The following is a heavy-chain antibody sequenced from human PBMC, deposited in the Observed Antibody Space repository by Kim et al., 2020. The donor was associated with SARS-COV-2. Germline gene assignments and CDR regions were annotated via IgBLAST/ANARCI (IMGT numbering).Heavy chain of an antibody. J-gene: IGHJ4*02. Sequence: YPDTVKGRFTISRDNSKNTLYLQMNSRRAEDTAVYYCAKDGAGGSHHSDYWGQGTLVTVSS. V-gene: IGHV3-23*01. D-gene: IGHD3-16*01. CDR3: AKDGAGGSHHSDY.